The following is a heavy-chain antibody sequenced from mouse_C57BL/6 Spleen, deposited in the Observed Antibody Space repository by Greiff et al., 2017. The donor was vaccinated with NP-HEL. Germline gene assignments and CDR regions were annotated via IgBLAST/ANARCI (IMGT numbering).Heavy chain of an antibody. V-gene: IGHV3-6*01. CDR3: ARAWWLLRYFDV. D-gene: IGHD2-3*01. Sequence: EVKLQESGPGLVKPSQSLSLTCSVTGYSITSGYYWNWIRQFPGNKLEWMGYISYDGSNNYNPSLKNRISITRDTSKNQFFLKLNSVTTEDTATYYCARAWWLLRYFDVWGTGTTVTVSS. CDR2: ISYDGSN. CDR1: GYSITSGYY. J-gene: IGHJ1*03.